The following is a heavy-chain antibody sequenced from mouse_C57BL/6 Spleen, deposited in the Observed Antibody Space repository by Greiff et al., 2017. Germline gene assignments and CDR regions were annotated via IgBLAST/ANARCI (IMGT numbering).Heavy chain of an antibody. J-gene: IGHJ4*01. D-gene: IGHD2-4*01. CDR1: GFTFTDYY. V-gene: IGHV7-3*01. CDR3: ARIYYDYEGDYAMDY. CDR2: IRNKANGYTT. Sequence: EVKVVESGGGLVQPGGSLSLSCAASGFTFTDYYMSWVRQPPGKALEWLGFIRNKANGYTTEYSASVKGRFTISRDNSQSILYLQMNALRAEDSATYDCARIYYDYEGDYAMDYWGQGTSVTVSS.